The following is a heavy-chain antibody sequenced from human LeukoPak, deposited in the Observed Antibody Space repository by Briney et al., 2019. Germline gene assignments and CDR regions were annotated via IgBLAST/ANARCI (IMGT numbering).Heavy chain of an antibody. J-gene: IGHJ3*02. CDR3: SRVFYGDYWYSSDAFDI. Sequence: GESLRLSCAASGFTFSDYSMNWVRQAPGKGLEWVAFIRDKSYEETTEYAASVRGRFTISRDDSKNIAYLQMSSLKTEDTAMYYCSRVFYGDYWYSSDAFDIWGQGTVVTVSS. D-gene: IGHD4-17*01. V-gene: IGHV3-49*04. CDR1: GFTFSDYS. CDR2: IRDKSYEETT.